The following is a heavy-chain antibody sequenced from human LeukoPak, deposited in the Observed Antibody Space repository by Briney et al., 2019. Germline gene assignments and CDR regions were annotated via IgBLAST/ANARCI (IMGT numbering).Heavy chain of an antibody. D-gene: IGHD3-3*01. J-gene: IGHJ4*02. CDR2: ISGSGGST. Sequence: PGGSLRLSCAASGFTFSSYAMSWVRQAPGKGLEWVSAISGSGGSTYYADSVKGRFTISRDNSKNTLYLQMNSLRAEDTAVYYCAKSSLYYDFWSGPIRGFAYFDYWGQGTLVTVSS. V-gene: IGHV3-23*01. CDR1: GFTFSSYA. CDR3: AKSSLYYDFWSGPIRGFAYFDY.